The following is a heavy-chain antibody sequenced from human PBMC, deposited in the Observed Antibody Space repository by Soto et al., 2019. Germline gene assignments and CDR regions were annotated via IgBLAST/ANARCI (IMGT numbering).Heavy chain of an antibody. CDR3: ARTPTSWGSYRYHQYYFDY. Sequence: SETLSLTCTVSGGSISSYYWSWIRQPPGKGLEWIGYIYYSGSTNYNPSLKSRVTISVDTSKNQFSLKLSSVTAADTAVYYCARTPTSWGSYRYHQYYFDYWGQGTLVTVSS. D-gene: IGHD3-16*02. V-gene: IGHV4-59*08. CDR1: GGSISSYY. J-gene: IGHJ4*02. CDR2: IYYSGST.